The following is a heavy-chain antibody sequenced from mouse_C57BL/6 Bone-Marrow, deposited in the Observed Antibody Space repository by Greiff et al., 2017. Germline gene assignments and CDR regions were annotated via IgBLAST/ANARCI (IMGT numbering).Heavy chain of an antibody. CDR2: IYPRSGNT. CDR1: GYTFTSYG. D-gene: IGHD2-4*01. CDR3: ARGDYDYDAIFAY. J-gene: IGHJ3*01. Sequence: QVQLQQPGAELVKPGASVKLSCKASGYTFTSYGISWVKQRPGQGLEWIGEIYPRSGNTYYNEKFKGKATLTADKSSSTAYMELRSLTSEDSAVYFCARGDYDYDAIFAYWGQGTLVTVSA. V-gene: IGHV1-81*01.